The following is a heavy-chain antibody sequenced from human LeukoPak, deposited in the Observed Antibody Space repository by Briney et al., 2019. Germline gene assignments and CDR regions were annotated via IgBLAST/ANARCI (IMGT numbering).Heavy chain of an antibody. Sequence: GSSVKASCKASGGTFSSYAISWVRQAPGQGLEWMGGIIPIFGTANYAQKFQGRVTITADESTSTAYMELSSLRSEDTAVYYCASSSADHYYYYYGMDVWGKGTTVTVSS. V-gene: IGHV1-69*01. CDR2: IIPIFGTA. CDR3: ASSSADHYYYYYGMDV. D-gene: IGHD6-6*01. J-gene: IGHJ6*04. CDR1: GGTFSSYA.